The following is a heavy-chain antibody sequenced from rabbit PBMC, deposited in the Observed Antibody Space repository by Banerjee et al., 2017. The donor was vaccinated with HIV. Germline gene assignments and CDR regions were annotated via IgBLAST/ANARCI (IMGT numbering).Heavy chain of an antibody. Sequence: QSLEESGGDLVKPGASLTLTCTASGFSFSSSDYMCWVRQAPGKGPEWIACIYAGSSGSTYYATWAKGRFTISKTSSTTVTLQLTSLTAADTATYFCARTYVGYAGYGNAIDLWGQGTLVTVS. V-gene: IGHV1S40*01. CDR1: GFSFSSSDY. CDR3: ARTYVGYAGYGNAIDL. J-gene: IGHJ4*01. CDR2: IYAGSSGST. D-gene: IGHD7-1*01.